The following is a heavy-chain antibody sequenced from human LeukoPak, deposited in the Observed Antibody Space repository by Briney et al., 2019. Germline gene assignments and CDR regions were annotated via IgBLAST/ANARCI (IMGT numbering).Heavy chain of an antibody. CDR2: IKEDGSEK. CDR1: EFTFRSYW. Sequence: GGSLRLSCVVSEFTFRSYWMSWVRQAPGKGLEWVANIKEDGSEKYYVDSVKGRFTISRDNAISRDNAKNSLFLQMNSLRAEDTAVYYCASLLSGGFDLWGQGTMVTVSS. J-gene: IGHJ3*01. V-gene: IGHV3-7*03. D-gene: IGHD2-2*01. CDR3: ASLLSGGFDL.